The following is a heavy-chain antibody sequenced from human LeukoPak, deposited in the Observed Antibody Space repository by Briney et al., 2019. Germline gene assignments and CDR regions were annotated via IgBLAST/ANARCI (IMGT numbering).Heavy chain of an antibody. CDR3: ARDQGEYNWNYVRGLQADYWYFDL. D-gene: IGHD1-7*01. CDR2: ISSSSSTI. CDR1: GFTFSSYS. V-gene: IGHV3-48*01. J-gene: IGHJ2*01. Sequence: GGSLRLSCAASGFTFSSYSMNWVRQAPGKGLEWVSYISSSSSTIYYADSVKGRFTISRDNAKNSLYLQMNSLRAEDTAVYYCARDQGEYNWNYVRGLQADYWYFDLWGRGTLVTVSS.